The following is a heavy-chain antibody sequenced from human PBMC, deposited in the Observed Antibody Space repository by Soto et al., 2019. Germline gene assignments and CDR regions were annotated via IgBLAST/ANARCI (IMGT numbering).Heavy chain of an antibody. CDR1: GGSITSGAYY. Sequence: SETLSLTCAVSGGSITSGAYYWTWIRQHPGKGLEWIAYIHYSGRTYYNPSLKSRVTISVDTSNNQFSLKLSSVTAADTAVYYCARYYFDSSGYSNWFDPWRQGTLVTVSS. V-gene: IGHV4-31*11. J-gene: IGHJ5*02. D-gene: IGHD3-22*01. CDR3: ARYYFDSSGYSNWFDP. CDR2: IHYSGRT.